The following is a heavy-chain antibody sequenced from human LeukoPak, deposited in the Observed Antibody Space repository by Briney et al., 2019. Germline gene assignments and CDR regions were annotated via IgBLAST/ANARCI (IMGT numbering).Heavy chain of an antibody. J-gene: IGHJ4*02. Sequence: GGSLRLSCAASGFTFSSYSMNWVCQAPGKGLEWVSYISSSSSTIWYTDSVKGRFTVSRDDAKNSLYLQMNSLRDEDTGVYYCARAGNEVDYWGQGTLVTVSS. CDR2: ISSSSSTI. D-gene: IGHD1-14*01. V-gene: IGHV3-48*02. CDR1: GFTFSSYS. CDR3: ARAGNEVDY.